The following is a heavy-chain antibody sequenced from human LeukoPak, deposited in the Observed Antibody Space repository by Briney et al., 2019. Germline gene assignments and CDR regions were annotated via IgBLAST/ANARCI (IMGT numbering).Heavy chain of an antibody. V-gene: IGHV3-23*01. CDR2: ISGSGGST. J-gene: IGHJ4*02. CDR3: ARDLSGVTGYTYGRGIDY. D-gene: IGHD5-18*01. Sequence: PGESLKISCAASGFTFSSYGMSWVRQAPGKGLEWVSAISGSGGSTYYADSVKGRFTISRDNAKTSLYLQMNSLRAEDTAVYYCARDLSGVTGYTYGRGIDYWGQGTLVTVSS. CDR1: GFTFSSYG.